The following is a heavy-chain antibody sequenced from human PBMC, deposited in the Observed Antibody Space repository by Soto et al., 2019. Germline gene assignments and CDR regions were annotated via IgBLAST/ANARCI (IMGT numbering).Heavy chain of an antibody. CDR2: ISGSGGST. CDR3: AKSPTVTTYYYYYYGMDV. J-gene: IGHJ6*02. CDR1: GFTFSSYA. Sequence: VGSLRLSCAASGFTFSSYAMSWVRQAPGKGLEWVSAISGSGGSTYYADSVKGRFTISRDNSKNTLYLQMTSLRAEDTAVYYCAKSPTVTTYYYYYYGMDVWGQGTTVTVSS. D-gene: IGHD4-4*01. V-gene: IGHV3-23*01.